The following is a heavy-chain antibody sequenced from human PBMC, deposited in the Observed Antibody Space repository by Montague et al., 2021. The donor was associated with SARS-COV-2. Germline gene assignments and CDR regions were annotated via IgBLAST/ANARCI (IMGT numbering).Heavy chain of an antibody. Sequence: SETLSLTCTVSGGSMSSFYCSWIRQPPGTGLEWLGYIHYRGSTNYNPSLKIRITLSLDPSKNQFSLTLSYVTAADTAVYYCAREARDNGVDYWGQGTMVTVSS. V-gene: IGHV4-59*01. J-gene: IGHJ4*02. CDR2: IHYRGST. CDR1: GGSMSSFY. D-gene: IGHD5-24*01. CDR3: AREARDNGVDY.